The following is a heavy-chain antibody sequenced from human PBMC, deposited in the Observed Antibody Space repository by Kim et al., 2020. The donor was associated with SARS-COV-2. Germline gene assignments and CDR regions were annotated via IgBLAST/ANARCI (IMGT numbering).Heavy chain of an antibody. D-gene: IGHD6-19*01. V-gene: IGHV3-21*01. J-gene: IGHJ4*02. Sequence: PSSVKGQFTISRDNPNNSLYLQMNSLRAEDTAVYYCARVHRSVAGTIDYWGQGTLVTVSS. CDR3: ARVHRSVAGTIDY.